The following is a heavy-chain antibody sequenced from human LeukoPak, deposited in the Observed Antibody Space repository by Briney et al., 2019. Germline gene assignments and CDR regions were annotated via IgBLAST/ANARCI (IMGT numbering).Heavy chain of an antibody. Sequence: GGSLRLSCAASGFTFSGYWMSWVRQAPGKGLEWVANIKPDGSDKYYVDSVKGRFTISRENAKNSLYLHMNSLRAEDTAVYYCARDRVQLWSHDYWGQGTLVTVSS. CDR1: GFTFSGYW. D-gene: IGHD1-1*01. J-gene: IGHJ4*02. CDR2: IKPDGSDK. CDR3: ARDRVQLWSHDY. V-gene: IGHV3-7*04.